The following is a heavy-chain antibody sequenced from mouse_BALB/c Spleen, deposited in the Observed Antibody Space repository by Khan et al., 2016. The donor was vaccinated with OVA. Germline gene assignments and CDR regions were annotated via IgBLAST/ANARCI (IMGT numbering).Heavy chain of an antibody. CDR3: VRASYDPRNFDV. J-gene: IGHJ1*01. CDR2: ITPANGNT. D-gene: IGHD6-1*01. V-gene: IGHV14-3*02. Sequence: VQLQQSGAELVKPGASVKLSCTASGFNIKDTYIHWVKRRPEQGLEWIGRITPANGNTEYDPKFQGKATMRADTSSNTAYLQLSSPTSGDNAVYYCVRASYDPRNFDVWGAGTTVTVSS. CDR1: GFNIKDTY.